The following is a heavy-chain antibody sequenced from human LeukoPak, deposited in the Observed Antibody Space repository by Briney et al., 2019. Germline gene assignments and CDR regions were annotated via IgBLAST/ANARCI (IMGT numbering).Heavy chain of an antibody. Sequence: PERSLRLPCAASGFTFSSYGMHWVRQAPGKGLEWVAVISYDGNIKYYADSVKGRFTISRDNSKNTLYLQMNSLRAEDTAVYYCAKDTSAAAGSRFDYWGQGTLVTVSS. CDR3: AKDTSAAAGSRFDY. CDR1: GFTFSSYG. J-gene: IGHJ4*02. D-gene: IGHD6-13*01. V-gene: IGHV3-30*18. CDR2: ISYDGNIK.